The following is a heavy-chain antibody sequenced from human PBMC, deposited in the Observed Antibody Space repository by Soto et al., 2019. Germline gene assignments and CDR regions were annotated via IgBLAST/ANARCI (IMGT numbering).Heavy chain of an antibody. CDR2: INYSQNS. V-gene: IGHV4-39*01. Sequence: TLSPASTLSRRSLSNISYDWDWLREPIGKGMDWIGHINYSQNSYSNPTLKGRVTLTVAKSKHQISLTLNSAADADAGVYVCTRLQRRYLNIDYWGQGTLVTVSS. CDR1: RRSLSNISYD. CDR3: TRLQRRYLNIDY. D-gene: IGHD1-26*01. J-gene: IGHJ4*02.